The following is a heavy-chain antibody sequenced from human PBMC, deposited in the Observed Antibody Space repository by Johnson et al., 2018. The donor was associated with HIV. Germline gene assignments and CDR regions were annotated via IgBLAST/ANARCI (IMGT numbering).Heavy chain of an antibody. CDR2: IRSKAYGGTT. J-gene: IGHJ3*02. Sequence: VQLVESGGGLVQLGRSLRLSCTASGFTFGDYAMTWVRQAPGKGLEWVGFIRSKAYGGTTEYAASVKDRFTFSRDDSKSIAYLQMNSLKIEDTAVYYCSRILDAFDIWGQGTLVTVSS. CDR3: SRILDAFDI. D-gene: IGHD2-21*01. V-gene: IGHV3-49*04. CDR1: GFTFGDYA.